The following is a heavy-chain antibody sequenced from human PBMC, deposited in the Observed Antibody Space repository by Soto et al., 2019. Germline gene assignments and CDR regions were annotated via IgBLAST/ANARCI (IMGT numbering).Heavy chain of an antibody. J-gene: IGHJ6*03. CDR3: AKALRLTDTTGYDMDV. CDR2: ISGSGST. Sequence: EVQLLESGGGLVQPGGSLRLSCAASGFTVSSYAMSWVRQAPGKGLEWVSVISGSGSTYSADSVKGRYTISRDSSKNTVYRQMNSLRAADTAVYYCAKALRLTDTTGYDMDVWGRGTTVTVSS. V-gene: IGHV3-23*01. CDR1: GFTVSSYA. D-gene: IGHD4-4*01.